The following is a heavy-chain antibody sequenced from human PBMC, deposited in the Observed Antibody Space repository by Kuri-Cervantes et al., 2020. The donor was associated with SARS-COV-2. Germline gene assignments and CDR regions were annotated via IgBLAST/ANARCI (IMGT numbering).Heavy chain of an antibody. CDR1: GFTFSSYG. Sequence: GGSLRLSCAASGFTFSSYGMHWVRQAPGKGLVWVSRINSDGSSTSYADSVKGRFTISRDNAKNTLYLQMNSLRAEDTAVYYCASGYCSSTSCYPPRGGYYYYYGMDVWGQGTTVTVSS. J-gene: IGHJ6*02. CDR2: INSDGSST. D-gene: IGHD2-2*01. CDR3: ASGYCSSTSCYPPRGGYYYYYGMDV. V-gene: IGHV3-74*01.